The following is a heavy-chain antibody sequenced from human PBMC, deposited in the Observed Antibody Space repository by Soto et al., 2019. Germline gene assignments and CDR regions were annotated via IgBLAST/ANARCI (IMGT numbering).Heavy chain of an antibody. D-gene: IGHD6-19*01. J-gene: IGHJ5*01. CDR1: GFTFDNYA. CDR3: ASRPRGSVAGTLDS. CDR2: INSDGRT. V-gene: IGHV3-23*01. Sequence: LRLSCAASGFTFDNYAMSWVRQAPGKGLEWVSVINSDGRTFYADSVKGRFSISRDNSKNTLYLQMNSLSVEDTAVYFCASRPRGSVAGTLDSWGQGSLVTVS.